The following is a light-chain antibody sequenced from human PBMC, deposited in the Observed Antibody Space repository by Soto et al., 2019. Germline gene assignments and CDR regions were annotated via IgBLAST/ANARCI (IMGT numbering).Light chain of an antibody. CDR2: LGS. Sequence: DIVMTQSPLSLPVTPGEPASISCRSSQSLLHSNGYNYLDWYLQKPGQSPQLLIYLGSNRASGVTDRFSGSGSGKDFTLKNSRVEAEDVGVYYCMQALQTPRTFGQGTKVEIK. J-gene: IGKJ1*01. CDR3: MQALQTPRT. CDR1: QSLLHSNGYNY. V-gene: IGKV2-28*01.